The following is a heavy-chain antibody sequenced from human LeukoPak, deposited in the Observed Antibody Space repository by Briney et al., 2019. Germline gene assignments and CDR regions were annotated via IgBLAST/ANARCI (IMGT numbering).Heavy chain of an antibody. CDR2: ISGSGDST. CDR1: GYSFKDYG. J-gene: IGHJ4*02. Sequence: GGSLRLSCAATGYSFKDYGMHWVRQPPGQGLEWVSGISGSGDSTFYADSVKGRFTISRDNSRNTLYLQMSSLRPEDTAVYYCTKWSGFGDDWGQGTLVTASS. CDR3: TKWSGFGDD. V-gene: IGHV3-23*01. D-gene: IGHD3-10*01.